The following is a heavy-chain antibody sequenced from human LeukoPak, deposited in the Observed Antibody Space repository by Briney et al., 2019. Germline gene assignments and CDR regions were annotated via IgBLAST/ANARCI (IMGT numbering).Heavy chain of an antibody. CDR3: ARGIRITMRPEGFDP. CDR1: GGTFRSYA. J-gene: IGHJ5*02. D-gene: IGHD3-22*01. CDR2: IIPIFGTA. Sequence: SSVKVSCKASGGTFRSYAISWVRQAPGQGLEGMGGIIPIFGTANYAQKFQGRVTITAEESTSTVYMELSSLRSQDTGVYYCARGIRITMRPEGFDPWGEGALVTVSS. V-gene: IGHV1-69*13.